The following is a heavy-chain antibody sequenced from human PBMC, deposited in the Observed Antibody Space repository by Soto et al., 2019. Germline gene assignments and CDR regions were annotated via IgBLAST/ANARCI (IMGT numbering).Heavy chain of an antibody. D-gene: IGHD2-21*01. CDR1: GFTFDDYA. CDR2: ISWNSGSI. V-gene: IGHV3-9*01. J-gene: IGHJ2*01. Sequence: EVQLVESGGGLVQPGRSLRLSCAASGFTFDDYAMHWVRQAPGKGLEWVSGISWNSGSIGYADSVKGRFTISRDNAKNSLYLQMYSLRAEDTALYYCAKDITGEGYFDLWGRGTLVTVSS. CDR3: AKDITGEGYFDL.